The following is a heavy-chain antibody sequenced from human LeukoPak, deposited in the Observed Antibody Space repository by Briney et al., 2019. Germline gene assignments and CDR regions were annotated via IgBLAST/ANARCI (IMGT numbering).Heavy chain of an antibody. Sequence: PSETLSLTCAVSGGSITNGAYSWSWIRQPPGKGLEWIGYIYHSGSTYYNPSLMSRVTISLDRSKNQFSLKVTSVTAADTAVYYCARGLRYCGSGSYTHFDYWGQGSLVTVSS. D-gene: IGHD3-10*01. CDR1: GGSITNGAYS. V-gene: IGHV4-30-2*01. CDR3: ARGLRYCGSGSYTHFDY. CDR2: IYHSGST. J-gene: IGHJ4*02.